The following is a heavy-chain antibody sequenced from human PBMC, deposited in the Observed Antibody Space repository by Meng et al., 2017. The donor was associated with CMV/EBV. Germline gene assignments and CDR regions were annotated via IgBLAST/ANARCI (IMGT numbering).Heavy chain of an antibody. D-gene: IGHD3-3*01. CDR3: ARGSNATRITIFGVVNY. J-gene: IGHJ4*02. CDR2: INPNSGGT. Sequence: ASVKVSCKASGYTFTGYYMHWVRQAPGQGLVWMGWINPNSGGTKYAQKFQGRVTMTRDTSISTAYIELSRLRSDDTAVYYRARGSNATRITIFGVVNYWGQGTLVTVSS. CDR1: GYTFTGYY. V-gene: IGHV1-2*02.